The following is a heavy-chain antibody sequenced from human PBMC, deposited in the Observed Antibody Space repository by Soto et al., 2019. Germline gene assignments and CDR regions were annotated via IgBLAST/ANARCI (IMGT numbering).Heavy chain of an antibody. CDR3: AYSSTPFDY. D-gene: IGHD6-13*01. CDR1: GFTFSSYA. CDR2: ISGSGGST. V-gene: IGHV3-23*01. Sequence: EVQLLESGGGLVQPGGSLRLSCAASGFTFSSYAMSWVRQAPGKGLEWVSAISGSGGSTYYADSVKGRFTISRDNSKNTRYLQTNSQRAADTAVYYCAYSSTPFDYWGQGTLVTVSS. J-gene: IGHJ4*02.